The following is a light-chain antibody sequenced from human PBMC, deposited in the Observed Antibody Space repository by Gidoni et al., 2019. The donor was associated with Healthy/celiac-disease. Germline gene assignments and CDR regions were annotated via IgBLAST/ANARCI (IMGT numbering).Light chain of an antibody. Sequence: SSELTQDPAVSVALGQPVRITCQGDGLRSYYASWYQQQPGQAPVLVIYGKNNRPSGIPDRFSGSSSGNTASLTITGAQAEDAADYYCNSRDSSGNHLRVFGGGTKLTVL. CDR2: GKN. V-gene: IGLV3-19*01. CDR3: NSRDSSGNHLRV. CDR1: GLRSYY. J-gene: IGLJ3*02.